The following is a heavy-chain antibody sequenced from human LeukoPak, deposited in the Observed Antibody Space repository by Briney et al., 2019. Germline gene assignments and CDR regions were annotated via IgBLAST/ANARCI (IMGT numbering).Heavy chain of an antibody. CDR2: ASGSGSTT. CDR3: AKDRVPNRLFDY. CDR1: GFTFSNYA. Sequence: GGSLRLSCAASGFTFSNYAMSWVRQAPGRGLEWVSGASGSGSTTYYADSVKGRFTITRDNSKNTLDLQMNSLRAEDTAVYYCAKDRVPNRLFDYWGQGTLVTVSS. V-gene: IGHV3-23*01. J-gene: IGHJ4*02.